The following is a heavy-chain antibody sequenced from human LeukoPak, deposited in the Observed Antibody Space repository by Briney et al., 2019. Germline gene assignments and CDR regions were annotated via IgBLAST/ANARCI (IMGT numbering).Heavy chain of an antibody. Sequence: EASVKVSCKASGGTFSSYAISWVRQAPGQGLEWMGGIIPIFGTANYAQKFRGRVTITADKSTRTAYMELSSLRSEDTAVYYCAKDYEEVDTAMAVFDYWGQGTLVTVSS. CDR3: AKDYEEVDTAMAVFDY. V-gene: IGHV1-69*06. J-gene: IGHJ4*02. CDR2: IIPIFGTA. D-gene: IGHD5-18*01. CDR1: GGTFSSYA.